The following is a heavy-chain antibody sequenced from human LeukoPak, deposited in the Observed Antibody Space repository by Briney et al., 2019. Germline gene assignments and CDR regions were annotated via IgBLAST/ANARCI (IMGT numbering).Heavy chain of an antibody. CDR2: INTDTGNP. J-gene: IGHJ5*02. CDR1: GYTFNTYG. CDR3: AREVGHCGSTSCYARLFDP. Sequence: ASVKVSCKASGYTFNTYGVSWVRQAPGQGLECMGWINTDTGNPTYAQGFTGRFVFSLDTSVSTAYLQISSLKAEDTAVYYCAREVGHCGSTSCYARLFDPWGQGTLVTVSS. D-gene: IGHD2-2*01. V-gene: IGHV7-4-1*02.